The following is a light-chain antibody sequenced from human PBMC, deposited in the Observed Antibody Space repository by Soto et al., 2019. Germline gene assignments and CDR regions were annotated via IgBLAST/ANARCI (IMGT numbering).Light chain of an antibody. V-gene: IGKV3-20*01. CDR2: DAS. CDR3: RQYGTSLGFP. CDR1: QSFTSRS. J-gene: IGKJ4*01. Sequence: ETVMTQSPGTLSLSPGERATLSCRASQSFTSRSLAWYQQKPGLAPRLLIHDASSRATGIPDRFSGSGSGTDFTLTITRLEPEDFAVYYCRQYGTSLGFPVGGGTKVDIK.